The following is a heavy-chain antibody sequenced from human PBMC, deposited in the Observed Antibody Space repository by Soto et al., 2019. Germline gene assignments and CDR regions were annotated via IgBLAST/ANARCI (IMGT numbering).Heavy chain of an antibody. V-gene: IGHV3-15*01. Sequence: PGGSLRLSCAASGFTFTSYWMSWVRQAPGKGLEWVGRIKSKTDGGTTDYAAPVKGRFTISRDDSKNTLYLQMNSLKTEDTAVYYCTTVGFCISTSCYGDAFDSRAQGTMDTGSS. CDR1: GFTFTSYW. CDR3: TTVGFCISTSCYGDAFDS. D-gene: IGHD2-2*01. CDR2: IKSKTDGGTT. J-gene: IGHJ3*02.